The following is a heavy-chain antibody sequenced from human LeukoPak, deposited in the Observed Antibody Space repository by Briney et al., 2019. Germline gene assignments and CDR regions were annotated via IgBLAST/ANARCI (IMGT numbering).Heavy chain of an antibody. D-gene: IGHD1-1*01. CDR2: ISENAVYT. J-gene: IGHJ4*02. Sequence: GGSLRLSCAASGFIFSNYGMSWVRQARGKGLEWVSAISENAVYTYYGDSVKGRFTISRDNSKNTLYLQMNSLRAEATVVYCCTKKVGRGWNDDYWGQGTLVTVSS. V-gene: IGHV3-23*01. CDR3: TKKVGRGWNDDY. CDR1: GFIFSNYG.